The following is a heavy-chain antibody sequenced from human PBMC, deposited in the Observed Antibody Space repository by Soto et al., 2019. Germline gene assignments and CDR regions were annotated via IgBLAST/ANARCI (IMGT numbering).Heavy chain of an antibody. J-gene: IGHJ4*02. V-gene: IGHV4-30-4*01. CDR2: IYYTGNT. CDR3: ARATYDSSTYYLDY. D-gene: IGHD3-22*01. Sequence: SETLSLTCTVSGASISGGDYYWTWIRQPPGKGLEWIGSIYYTGNTYSNPSLESRLSISVDPSNSQFALRLTSVTAPDTAIYYCARATYDSSTYYLDYWGQGTLVTVS. CDR1: GASISGGDYY.